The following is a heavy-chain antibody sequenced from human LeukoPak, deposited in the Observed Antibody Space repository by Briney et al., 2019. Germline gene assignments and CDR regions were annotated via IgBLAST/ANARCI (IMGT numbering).Heavy chain of an antibody. CDR3: AKDHGDYLSY. Sequence: PGGSLRLSCAASGFTFSSYAMSWVRQAPGKGLEWVSAISGSGGSTYYADSVKGRFTISRDNYKNTLYLQMNSVKAEDTAVYYCAKDHGDYLSYWGQGTLVTVSS. D-gene: IGHD4-17*01. CDR2: ISGSGGST. J-gene: IGHJ4*02. CDR1: GFTFSSYA. V-gene: IGHV3-23*01.